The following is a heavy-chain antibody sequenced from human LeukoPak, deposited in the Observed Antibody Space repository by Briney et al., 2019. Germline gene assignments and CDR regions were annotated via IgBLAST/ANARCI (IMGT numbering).Heavy chain of an antibody. CDR2: IKSKTDGGTT. V-gene: IGHV3-15*01. D-gene: IGHD2-2*01. CDR1: GFTFSSHW. J-gene: IGHJ6*02. CDR3: TTDRDIVVVPAASYYYGMDV. Sequence: KTGGSLRLSCTASGFTFSSHWMTWVRQAPGKGLEWVGRIKSKTDGGTTDYAAPVKGRFTISRDDSKNTLYLQMNSLKTEDTAVYYCTTDRDIVVVPAASYYYGMDVWGQRTTVTVSS.